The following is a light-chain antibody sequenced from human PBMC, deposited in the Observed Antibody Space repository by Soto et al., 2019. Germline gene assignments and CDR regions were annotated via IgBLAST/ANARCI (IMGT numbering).Light chain of an antibody. CDR3: QQYHTWPIT. J-gene: IGKJ4*01. V-gene: IGKV3-15*01. CDR1: QGVSRK. CDR2: GAS. Sequence: EIVMTQSPATLSVAPGERVTLSCRASQGVSRKLAWYQHKSGQAPRRLTSGASTGATGIPARFSGSGSGTEFTLTISSLQSDECAIYYCQQYHTWPITFGGGTKVEIK.